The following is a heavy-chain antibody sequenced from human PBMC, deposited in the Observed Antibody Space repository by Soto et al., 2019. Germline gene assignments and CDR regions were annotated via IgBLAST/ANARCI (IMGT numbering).Heavy chain of an antibody. Sequence: ASVKVSCKASGYTCTIYGISCVLQAPLQWLEWMGCISAYNGNTNYAQKLQGRVTMTTDTSTSTAYMELRSLRSDDTAVYYCARLGITIFGVVINYYYGMDVWGQGTTVTVSS. J-gene: IGHJ6*02. V-gene: IGHV1-18*04. CDR2: ISAYNGNT. CDR3: ARLGITIFGVVINYYYGMDV. D-gene: IGHD3-3*01. CDR1: GYTCTIYG.